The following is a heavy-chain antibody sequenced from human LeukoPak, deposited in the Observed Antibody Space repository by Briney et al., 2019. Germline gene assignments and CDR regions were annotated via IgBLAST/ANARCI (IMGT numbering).Heavy chain of an antibody. Sequence: SETLSLTCAVYGVSFSGYYWSWIRQPPGKGLEWIGEINHSGSTNYNPSLKSRVTISVDTSKNQFSLKLSSVTAADTAVYYCARGLPGGYDYWFDPWGQGTLVTVSS. CDR1: GVSFSGYY. V-gene: IGHV4-34*01. CDR2: INHSGST. D-gene: IGHD5-12*01. CDR3: ARGLPGGYDYWFDP. J-gene: IGHJ5*02.